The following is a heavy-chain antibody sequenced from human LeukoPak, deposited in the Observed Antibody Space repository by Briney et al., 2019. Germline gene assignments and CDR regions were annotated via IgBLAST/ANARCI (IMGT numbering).Heavy chain of an antibody. CDR1: GITFSTYA. Sequence: GGSLRLSCAASGITFSTYAMHWVRQAPGKGLEWVALIWYDGTTKWYADSVKGRFTISRDNSRNTVWLQMNSLRVEDTAVYYCAKDPERAEQVGSYFDYWGQGTLVTVSS. D-gene: IGHD1-26*01. CDR2: IWYDGTTK. J-gene: IGHJ4*02. V-gene: IGHV3-33*03. CDR3: AKDPERAEQVGSYFDY.